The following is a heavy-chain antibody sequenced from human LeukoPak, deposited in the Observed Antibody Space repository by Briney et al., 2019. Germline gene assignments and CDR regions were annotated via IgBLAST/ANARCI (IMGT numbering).Heavy chain of an antibody. V-gene: IGHV3-11*01. CDR3: AKGNGYSYGRYYFDY. J-gene: IGHJ4*02. Sequence: GGSLRLSCAASGFTFRDYYMNWIRQAPGKGLEWVSYISTSGSTIYYADSVKGRFTISRDNAKYSLYLQMNSLRAEDTAVYYCAKGNGYSYGRYYFDYWGQGTLVTVSS. CDR2: ISTSGSTI. CDR1: GFTFRDYY. D-gene: IGHD5-18*01.